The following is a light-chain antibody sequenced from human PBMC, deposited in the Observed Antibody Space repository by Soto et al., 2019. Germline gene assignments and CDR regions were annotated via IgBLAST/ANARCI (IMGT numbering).Light chain of an antibody. CDR1: SSDVGDYNY. Sequence: SALTQPASVSGSPGQSITISCTGTSSDVGDYNYVSWYQQHPGKAPKLMIYEVSNRPLGVSNRFSGSKSGNTDSLTISGLQDEDESYYYCTSYTSISTLDVFGSGHKVTVL. CDR3: TSYTSISTLDV. V-gene: IGLV2-14*01. J-gene: IGLJ1*01. CDR2: EVS.